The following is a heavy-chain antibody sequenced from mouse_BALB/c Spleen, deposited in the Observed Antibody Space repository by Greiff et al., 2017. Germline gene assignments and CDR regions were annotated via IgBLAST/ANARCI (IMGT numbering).Heavy chain of an antibody. CDR3: AYYGSSSAWFAY. J-gene: IGHJ3*01. CDR2: IDPFNGGT. Sequence: EVKLMESGPELMKPGASVKISCKASGYSFTSYYMHWVKQSHGKSLEWIGYIDPFNGGTSYNQKFKGKATLTVDKSSSTAYMHLSSLTSEDSAVYYCAYYGSSSAWFAYWGQGTLVTVSA. CDR1: GYSFTSYY. D-gene: IGHD1-1*01. V-gene: IGHV1S135*01.